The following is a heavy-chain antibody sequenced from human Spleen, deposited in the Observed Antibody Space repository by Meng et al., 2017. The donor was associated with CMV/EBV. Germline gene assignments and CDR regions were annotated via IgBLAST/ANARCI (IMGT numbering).Heavy chain of an antibody. J-gene: IGHJ5*02. Sequence: GESLKISCAASGFSLRTYSMHWVRQAPGKGLEWVSAVTGSGGSTYYADSVKGRFTISRDNSKNTLYLQMNSLRADDTAVYYCAKGSGWDKLGFDPWGQGTLVTVSS. V-gene: IGHV3-23*01. CDR3: AKGSGWDKLGFDP. D-gene: IGHD6-19*01. CDR2: VTGSGGST. CDR1: GFSLRTYS.